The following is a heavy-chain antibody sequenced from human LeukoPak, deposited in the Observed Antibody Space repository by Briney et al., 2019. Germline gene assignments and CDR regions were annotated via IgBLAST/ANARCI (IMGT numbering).Heavy chain of an antibody. Sequence: SETLSLTCTVSGGSISSYYWSWIRQPPGKGREGMGYIYYSGSTNYNPSLKSRVTISVDTSKNQFSLQLSSVTAADTAVYYCARERDGYCTNGVCAEDDAFDIWGQGTMVTVSS. CDR1: GGSISSYY. V-gene: IGHV4-59*01. CDR3: ARERDGYCTNGVCAEDDAFDI. CDR2: IYYSGST. D-gene: IGHD2-8*01. J-gene: IGHJ3*02.